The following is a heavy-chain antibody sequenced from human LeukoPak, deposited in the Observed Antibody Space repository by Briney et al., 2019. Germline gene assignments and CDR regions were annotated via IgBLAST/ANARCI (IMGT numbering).Heavy chain of an antibody. J-gene: IGHJ4*02. D-gene: IGHD1-26*01. CDR1: GFTFSSYG. V-gene: IGHV3-30*03. CDR2: ISYDGSNK. Sequence: GGSLRLSCAASGFTFSSYGMHWVRQAPGKGLEWVPVISYDGSNKYYADSVKGRFTISRDNAKNSLYLQMNSLRAEDTAVYYCATSGDTFELDYWGQGTLVTVSS. CDR3: ATSGDTFELDY.